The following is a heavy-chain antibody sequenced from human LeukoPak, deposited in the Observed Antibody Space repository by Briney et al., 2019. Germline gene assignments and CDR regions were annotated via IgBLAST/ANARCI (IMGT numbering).Heavy chain of an antibody. CDR2: INTNTGNP. V-gene: IGHV7-4-1*02. D-gene: IGHD3-16*02. J-gene: IGHJ4*02. Sequence: ASVKVSCKASGYTFTSYAMNWVRQAPGQGLEWMGWINTNTGNPTYAQGFTGRFVFSLDTSVSTAYLLISSLKAEDTAVHYCARAYQPLGGLSLPDYWGQGTLVTVSS. CDR1: GYTFTSYA. CDR3: ARAYQPLGGLSLPDY.